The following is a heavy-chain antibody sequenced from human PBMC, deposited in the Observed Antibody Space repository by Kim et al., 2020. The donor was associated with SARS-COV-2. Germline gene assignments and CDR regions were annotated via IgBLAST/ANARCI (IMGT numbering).Heavy chain of an antibody. J-gene: IGHJ6*03. Sequence: RVTISVDTSKNQFSLKLSSVTAADTAVYYCARGRNDPAEETKYYYYYMDVWGKGTTVTVSS. V-gene: IGHV4-34*01. CDR3: ARGRNDPAEETKYYYYYMDV.